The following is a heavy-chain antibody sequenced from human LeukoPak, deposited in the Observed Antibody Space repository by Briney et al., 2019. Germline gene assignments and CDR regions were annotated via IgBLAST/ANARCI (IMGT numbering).Heavy chain of an antibody. J-gene: IGHJ6*02. CDR2: ISSSSTI. Sequence: GGSLRLSCAASGFTFSSYSMSWVRQAPGKGLEWVSYISSSSTIYYADSVKGRFTISRDNSKNTLYLQMNSLRGEDTAVYYCAKDGVVVPAASGHYYYYYGMDVWGQGTTVTVSS. V-gene: IGHV3-48*01. D-gene: IGHD2-2*01. CDR1: GFTFSSYS. CDR3: AKDGVVVPAASGHYYYYYGMDV.